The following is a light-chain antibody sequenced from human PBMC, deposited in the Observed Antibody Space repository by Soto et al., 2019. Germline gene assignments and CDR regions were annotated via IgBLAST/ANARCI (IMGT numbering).Light chain of an antibody. Sequence: SYERTQPPSVSVSLGQMARITCCGEALPKKYAYWYQQKPGQSPVVVIYKGTERPSGIPERFSGSTSGTIVTLTISGVQAEDEADYYCLSTDNSGNVWVFGGGTKVTVL. CDR1: ALPKKY. J-gene: IGLJ2*01. CDR3: LSTDNSGNVWV. CDR2: KGT. V-gene: IGLV3-16*01.